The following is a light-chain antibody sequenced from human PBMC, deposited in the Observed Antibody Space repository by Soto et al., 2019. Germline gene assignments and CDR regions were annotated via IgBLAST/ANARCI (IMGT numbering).Light chain of an antibody. CDR3: QQYGSSLIT. CDR1: QSVSSSY. J-gene: IGKJ4*01. Sequence: EIVLTQSPGTLSLSPGERDTLSCRASQSVSSSYLAWYQQKPGQAPRFLIYGASSRATGIPDRFSGSGSGTHFTLTISRLEPEDFAVYYCQQYGSSLITYGGGTKVEIK. V-gene: IGKV3-20*01. CDR2: GAS.